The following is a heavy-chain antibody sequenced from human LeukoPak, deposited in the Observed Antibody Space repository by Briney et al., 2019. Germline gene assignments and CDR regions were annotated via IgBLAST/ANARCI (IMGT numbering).Heavy chain of an antibody. J-gene: IGHJ4*02. Sequence: ETLSLTCAVYGGSFSGYYWSWIRQAPGKGLEWVSAISGSGGSTYYADSVKGRFTISRDNSKNTLYLQMNSLRAEDTAVYYCAKKAEYYYDSSGYLNYWGQGTLVTVSS. D-gene: IGHD3-22*01. CDR2: ISGSGGST. V-gene: IGHV3-23*01. CDR1: GGSFSGYY. CDR3: AKKAEYYYDSSGYLNY.